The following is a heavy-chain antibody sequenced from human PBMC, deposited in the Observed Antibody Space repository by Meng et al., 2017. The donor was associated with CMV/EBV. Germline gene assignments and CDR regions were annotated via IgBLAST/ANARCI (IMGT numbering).Heavy chain of an antibody. CDR1: VSTFISSS. D-gene: IGHD1-26*01. CDR2: IVVETGNT. Sequence: SVKVSCKASVSTFISSSVQWVRQARGQPLEWIGWIVVETGNTNYAQKFQERVTIPRHMPTNTAYMYVSSLTSDDSAVYCCAAASSWDYYYYNAFDVWGQGTTVTVSS. CDR3: AAASSWDYYYYNAFDV. J-gene: IGHJ6*02. V-gene: IGHV1-58*01.